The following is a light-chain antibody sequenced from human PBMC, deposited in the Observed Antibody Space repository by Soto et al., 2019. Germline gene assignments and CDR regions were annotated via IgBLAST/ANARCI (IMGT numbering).Light chain of an antibody. CDR1: QSVSSSY. Sequence: EIVLTQSPGTLSLSPGERATLSCRASQSVSSSYLAWYQQKPGQAPRLLIYGASSRATGIPDRFSGSGSGTDFTLTISGLESEDFAVYYCQPPGTFGPGTKVDIK. V-gene: IGKV3-20*01. J-gene: IGKJ3*01. CDR2: GAS. CDR3: QPPGT.